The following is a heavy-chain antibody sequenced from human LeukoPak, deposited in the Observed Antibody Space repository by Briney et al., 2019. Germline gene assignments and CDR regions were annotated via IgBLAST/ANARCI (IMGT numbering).Heavy chain of an antibody. CDR1: GFTFSSYG. D-gene: IGHD3-22*01. CDR3: AKNDNDYYDSSGTFDY. CDR2: IRYDGSNK. J-gene: IGHJ4*02. V-gene: IGHV3-30*02. Sequence: GGSLRLSCASSGFTFSSYGMHWVRQAPGKGLEWVTFIRYDGSNKYYADSVKGRFTISRDNSKNTLYLQMNSLRAEDTAVYYCAKNDNDYYDSSGTFDYWGQGTLVTVSS.